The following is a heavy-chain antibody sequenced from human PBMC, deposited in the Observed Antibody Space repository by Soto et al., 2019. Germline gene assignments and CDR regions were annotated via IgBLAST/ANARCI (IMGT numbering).Heavy chain of an antibody. Sequence: EVHLLESGGGLVQPGGSLRLSCAASGFTFSSYAMSWVRRAPGKGLEGVSTISGGGGGTYYVDSVKGRFTISRDNSKNTVSLQMNSLRAEDTAVYYCAKLGSCSSTSCYRDYWGQGTLVTVSS. CDR1: GFTFSSYA. J-gene: IGHJ4*02. D-gene: IGHD2-2*01. CDR3: AKLGSCSSTSCYRDY. CDR2: ISGGGGGT. V-gene: IGHV3-23*01.